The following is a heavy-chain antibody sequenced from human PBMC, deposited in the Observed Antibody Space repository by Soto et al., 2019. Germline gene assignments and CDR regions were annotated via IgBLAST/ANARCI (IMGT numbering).Heavy chain of an antibody. J-gene: IGHJ4*02. V-gene: IGHV1-18*01. CDR1: GYTFTSYG. CDR2: ISAYNGNT. D-gene: IGHD3-22*01. Sequence: ASVKVSCKASGYTFTSYGISWVRQAPGQGLEWMGWISAYNGNTNYAQKLQGRVTMTTDTSTSTAYMELRSLRSDDTAVYYCARDVSTYYYDSSGYPKEDHFDYWGQGALVTVSS. CDR3: ARDVSTYYYDSSGYPKEDHFDY.